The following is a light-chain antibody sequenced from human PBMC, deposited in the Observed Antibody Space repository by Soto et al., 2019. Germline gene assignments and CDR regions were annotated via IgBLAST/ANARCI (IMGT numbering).Light chain of an antibody. Sequence: EIVMTQSPATLSVSPGERATLSCRASQSVSSNLAWYQQKPGQAPRLLIYGASTRATGIPARFSGSVSGTEFTLTISSLQSEDFEIYYCQQYNNWPRTFGQGTKVEIK. V-gene: IGKV3-15*01. CDR3: QQYNNWPRT. J-gene: IGKJ1*01. CDR1: QSVSSN. CDR2: GAS.